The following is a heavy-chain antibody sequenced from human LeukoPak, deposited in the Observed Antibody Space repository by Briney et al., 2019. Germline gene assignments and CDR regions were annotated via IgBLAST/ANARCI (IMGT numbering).Heavy chain of an antibody. CDR1: GYTFTGYY. D-gene: IGHD3-10*01. Sequence: ASVKVSCKASGYTFTGYYMHWVRQAPGQGLEWMGRINPNSGGTNYAQKFQGRVTMTRDTSISTAYMELRSLRSDDTAVYYCASVLDYYGSGSYIYFDYWGQGTLVTVSS. J-gene: IGHJ4*02. V-gene: IGHV1-2*06. CDR2: INPNSGGT. CDR3: ASVLDYYGSGSYIYFDY.